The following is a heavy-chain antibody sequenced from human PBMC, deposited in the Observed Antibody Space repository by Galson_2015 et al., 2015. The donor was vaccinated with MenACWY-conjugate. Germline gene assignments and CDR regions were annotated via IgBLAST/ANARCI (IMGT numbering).Heavy chain of an antibody. CDR2: IIPILDIS. D-gene: IGHD1-26*01. CDR1: GGTFSDNT. V-gene: IGHV1-69*04. Sequence: SVKVSCKASGGTFSDNTFSWVRQARGQGLQWMGRIIPILDISNYAQKFQDRVTITADKSTSTVYMELSRLRSDDTAVYYCARDNPTGTYYMDAFDIWGQGTMVTVSS. CDR3: ARDNPTGTYYMDAFDI. J-gene: IGHJ3*02.